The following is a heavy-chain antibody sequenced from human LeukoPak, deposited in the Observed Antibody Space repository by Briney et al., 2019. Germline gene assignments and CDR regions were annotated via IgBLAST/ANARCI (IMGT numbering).Heavy chain of an antibody. CDR3: ARDTRGELSFQDPDAFDI. D-gene: IGHD3-16*02. J-gene: IGHJ3*02. Sequence: GASVKVSCKASGYTFTSYGISWVRQAPGQGLEWMGWISAYNGNTNYAQKLQGRVTMTTDTSTSTAYMELRGLRSDDTAVYYCARDTRGELSFQDPDAFDIWGQGTMVTVSS. CDR2: ISAYNGNT. CDR1: GYTFTSYG. V-gene: IGHV1-18*01.